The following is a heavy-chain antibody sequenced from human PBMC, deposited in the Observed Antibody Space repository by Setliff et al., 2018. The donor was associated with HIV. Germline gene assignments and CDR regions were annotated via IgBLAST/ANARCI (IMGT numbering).Heavy chain of an antibody. CDR2: IRSKAYGGTT. V-gene: IGHV3-49*04. J-gene: IGHJ3*02. Sequence: GGSLRLSCTASGFTFGDYAMSWVRQAPGKGLEWIGFIRSKAYGGTTEYAASVKGRFTISRDDSKSIAYLQMNSLKTEDTAVYYCTRSRLKYDSSGYRYDAFDIWGQGTMVT. D-gene: IGHD3-22*01. CDR1: GFTFGDYA. CDR3: TRSRLKYDSSGYRYDAFDI.